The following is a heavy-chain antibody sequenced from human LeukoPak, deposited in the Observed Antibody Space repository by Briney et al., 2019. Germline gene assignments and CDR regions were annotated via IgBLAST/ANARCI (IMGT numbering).Heavy chain of an antibody. CDR3: AKGDLTFWGFPH. D-gene: IGHD7-27*01. CDR2: VNTDVSHT. CDR1: VFTFSSYW. Sequence: GGSLRLSCAASVFTFSSYWMHWVRQAPGKGLMWVSRVNTDVSHTNYPHSLSGRFTISRDKDKHALYLQTNSLRAEDTAIYYCAKGDLTFWGFPHWGQGALVTVSS. J-gene: IGHJ4*02. V-gene: IGHV3-74*01.